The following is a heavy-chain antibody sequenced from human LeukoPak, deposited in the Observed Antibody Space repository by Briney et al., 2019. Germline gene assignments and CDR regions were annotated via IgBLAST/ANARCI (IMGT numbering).Heavy chain of an antibody. J-gene: IGHJ4*02. Sequence: ASVTVSCTASGYTFTSYDINWVRQAPGQGLEWMGWISAYNGNTNYVQKLQGRVTMTTDTSTSTAYMELSSLRSEDTAVYYCARGGLERLDTAMVTVDYGDYAFNYWGQGTLVTVSS. CDR2: ISAYNGNT. CDR3: ARGGLERLDTAMVTVDYGDYAFNY. D-gene: IGHD5-18*01. CDR1: GYTFTSYD. V-gene: IGHV1-18*01.